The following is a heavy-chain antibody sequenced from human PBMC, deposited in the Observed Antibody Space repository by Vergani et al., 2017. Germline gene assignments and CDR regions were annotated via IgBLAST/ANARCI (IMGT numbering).Heavy chain of an antibody. CDR2: IDPSDSYT. CDR3: ARXQISRWEKGSYYYYGMDV. V-gene: IGHV5-10-1*03. Sequence: EVQLVQSGAEVKKPGESLRISCKGSGYSFTSYWISWVRQMPGKGLEWMGRIDPSDSYTNYSPSFQGHVTISADKSISTAYLQWSSLKASDTAMYYCARXQISRWEKGSYYYYGMDVWGRGTTVTVSS. D-gene: IGHD6-13*01. J-gene: IGHJ6*02. CDR1: GYSFTSYW.